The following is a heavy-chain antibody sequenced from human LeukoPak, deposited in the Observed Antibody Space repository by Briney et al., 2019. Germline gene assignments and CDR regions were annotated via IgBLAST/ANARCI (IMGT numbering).Heavy chain of an antibody. J-gene: IGHJ4*02. CDR1: GFTFSDYY. Sequence: GGSLRLSCAASGFTFSDYYMSWIRRAPGKGLEWVSYISSSGSTIYYADSVKGRFTISRDNAKNSLYLQMNSLRAEDTAVFYCARGRTYSSSWYYFDYWGQGTLVTVSS. CDR3: ARGRTYSSSWYYFDY. V-gene: IGHV3-11*01. D-gene: IGHD6-13*01. CDR2: ISSSGSTI.